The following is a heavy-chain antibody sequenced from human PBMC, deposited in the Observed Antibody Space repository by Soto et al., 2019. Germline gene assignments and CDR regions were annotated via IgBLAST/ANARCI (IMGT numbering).Heavy chain of an antibody. D-gene: IGHD6-6*01. Sequence: ASVKVSCKASGYTSTSYAMHWVRQAPGQRLEWMGWINAGNGNTKYPQQFQGRVTITRDTSASTAYMELSSLRSEDTAVYYCASPLPLYSSSSDYYYYGMDVWGQGTTVTVSS. V-gene: IGHV1-3*01. CDR1: GYTSTSYA. CDR3: ASPLPLYSSSSDYYYYGMDV. J-gene: IGHJ6*02. CDR2: INAGNGNT.